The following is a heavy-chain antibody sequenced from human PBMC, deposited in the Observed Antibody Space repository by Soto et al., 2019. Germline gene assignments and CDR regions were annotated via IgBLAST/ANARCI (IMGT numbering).Heavy chain of an antibody. CDR1: GYNFDTYW. CDR3: ARSLPFFDWLLYGLYFDY. V-gene: IGHV5-51*01. Sequence: RGESLKISCKGFGYNFDTYWIGWVRQRPGKGLEWMGIIYPGDSDTRYDPAFQGQVTISVDTSINTAYLQWSSLQASDTATYYCARSLPFFDWLLYGLYFDYWGQGTLVTVSS. J-gene: IGHJ4*02. CDR2: IYPGDSDT. D-gene: IGHD3-9*01.